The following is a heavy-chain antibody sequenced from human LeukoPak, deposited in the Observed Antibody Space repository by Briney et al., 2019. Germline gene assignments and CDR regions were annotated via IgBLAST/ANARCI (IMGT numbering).Heavy chain of an antibody. CDR3: ARGGAARPSDY. V-gene: IGHV3-30*02. Sequence: GGSLRLSCAASGFTFSRYGMHWVRQAPGKGLEWVAFIRYDESTKYYADSVKGRFTISRDNAKNSLYLQMNSLRAEDTAVYYCARGGAARPSDYWGQGTLVTVSS. CDR1: GFTFSRYG. D-gene: IGHD6-6*01. CDR2: IRYDESTK. J-gene: IGHJ4*02.